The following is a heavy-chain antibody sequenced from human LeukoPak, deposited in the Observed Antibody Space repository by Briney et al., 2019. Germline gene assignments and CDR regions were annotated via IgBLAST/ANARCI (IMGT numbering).Heavy chain of an antibody. CDR3: AKSHSVAQRGYFDY. J-gene: IGHJ4*02. CDR1: GFTFSSFA. D-gene: IGHD2-15*01. CDR2: ISDSGGST. V-gene: IGHV3-23*01. Sequence: PGGSLRLSCAASGFTFSSFAMTWVRQAPGKGLEWVSTISDSGGSTYYADAVKGRFTISRDNSKDTLYALMNSLRAEDAAVYYCAKSHSVAQRGYFDYWGQGTLVTVSS.